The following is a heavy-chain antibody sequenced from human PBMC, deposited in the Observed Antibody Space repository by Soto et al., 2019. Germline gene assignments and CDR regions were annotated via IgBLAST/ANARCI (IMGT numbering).Heavy chain of an antibody. Sequence: GGSLRLSCAASRFTFSNYAMHWVRQAPGRGLEWVAVISTDGRNKYSAESVKGRFTISRDNSKNTLYPQMNSLGADDTAVYYCARDPSIAADYYFEYWGQGTLVTVSS. CDR3: ARDPSIAADYYFEY. CDR1: RFTFSNYA. V-gene: IGHV3-30*19. CDR2: ISTDGRNK. D-gene: IGHD6-6*01. J-gene: IGHJ4*02.